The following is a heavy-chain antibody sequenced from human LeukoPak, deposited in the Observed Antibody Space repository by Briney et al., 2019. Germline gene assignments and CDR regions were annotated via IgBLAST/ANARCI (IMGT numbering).Heavy chain of an antibody. D-gene: IGHD1-1*01. J-gene: IGHJ4*02. V-gene: IGHV5-51*01. CDR1: GYSFTSYW. CDR3: ARGEAGYNWNYPFDY. CDR2: IYPGDSDT. Sequence: HGESLKISCKGSGYSFTSYWIGWVRQMPGKGLERMGIIYPGDSDTRYSPSFQGQVTISADKSISTAYLQWSSLKASDTAMYYCARGEAGYNWNYPFDYWGQGTLVTVPS.